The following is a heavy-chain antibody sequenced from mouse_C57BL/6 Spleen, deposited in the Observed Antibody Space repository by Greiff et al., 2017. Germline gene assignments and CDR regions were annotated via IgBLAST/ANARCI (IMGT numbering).Heavy chain of an antibody. J-gene: IGHJ2*01. CDR1: GYTFTSYW. CDR2: IHPNSGST. D-gene: IGHD1-1*01. V-gene: IGHV1-64*01. CDR3: ARKDNYYGDYFDY. Sequence: QVQLQQPGAELVKPGASVKLSCKASGYTFTSYWMHWVKQRPGQGLEWIGMIHPNSGSTNYNEKFKSKATLTVDKSSSTAYMQLSSLTSEDSAVYYCARKDNYYGDYFDYWGQGTTLTVSS.